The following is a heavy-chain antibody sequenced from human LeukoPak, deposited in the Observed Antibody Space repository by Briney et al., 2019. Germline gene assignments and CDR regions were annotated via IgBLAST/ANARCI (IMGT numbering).Heavy chain of an antibody. J-gene: IGHJ4*02. CDR1: GGSISSYY. V-gene: IGHV4-59*01. Sequence: KPSETLSLTCTVSGGSISSYYWSRIRQPPGKGLEWIGYIYYSGSTNYNPSLKSRVTISVDTSKNQFSLKLSSVTAADTAVYYCASSYYDSSGPTYWGQGTLVTVSS. CDR3: ASSYYDSSGPTY. D-gene: IGHD3-22*01. CDR2: IYYSGST.